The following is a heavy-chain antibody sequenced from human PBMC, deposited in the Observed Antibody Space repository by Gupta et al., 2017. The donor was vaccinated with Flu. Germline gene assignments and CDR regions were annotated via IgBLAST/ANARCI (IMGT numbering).Heavy chain of an antibody. D-gene: IGHD2-15*01. CDR1: GATLTKHG. CDR3: ARKGGGDWSGGSGYYFDV. CDR2: IIPGSGST. Sequence: QVLLEPSGAEVKEPGSSVRVSCRAFGATLTKHGINWVRKAPGKGIEWMGGIIPGSGSTIYEQGFKGRPMITADEFTSTVYMERGSLEVGDTAVDYWARKGGGDWSGGSGYYFDVGGQGTLVTVSS. V-gene: IGHV1-69*01. J-gene: IGHJ4*02.